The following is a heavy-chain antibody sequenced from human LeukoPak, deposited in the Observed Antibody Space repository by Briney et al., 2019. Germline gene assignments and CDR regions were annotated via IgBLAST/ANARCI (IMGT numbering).Heavy chain of an antibody. V-gene: IGHV3-7*01. D-gene: IGHD6-6*01. CDR1: GFRFNTYW. CDR2: IKQDGNEK. CDR3: ARDRGPHSRSPNSGAFDI. J-gene: IGHJ3*02. Sequence: GGSLRLSCAASGFRFNTYWMSWVRQAPGKGLEWVANIKQDGNEKYHAYSVKGRFTISRDNGKNSLDLQMNSLRADDTAVYYCARDRGPHSRSPNSGAFDIWGQGTMVTVSS.